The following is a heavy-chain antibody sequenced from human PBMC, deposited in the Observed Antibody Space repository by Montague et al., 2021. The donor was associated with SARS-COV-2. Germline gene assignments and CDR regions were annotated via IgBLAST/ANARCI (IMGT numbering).Heavy chain of an antibody. Sequence: SETLSLTCTVSFGSISTYYWSWIRQPPGKGLEWIGFIFYNGSTKXNPSLKRRVSISLDTSKNQFSLKLSPVTAADTAVYYCARQDAWAYCGDECYRGWFDSWGQGTLVTVSS. D-gene: IGHD2-21*01. V-gene: IGHV4-59*01. J-gene: IGHJ5*01. CDR3: ARQDAWAYCGDECYRGWFDS. CDR2: IFYNGST. CDR1: FGSISTYY.